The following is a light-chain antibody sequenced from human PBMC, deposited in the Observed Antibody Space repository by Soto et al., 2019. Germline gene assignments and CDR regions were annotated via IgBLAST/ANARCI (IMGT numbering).Light chain of an antibody. CDR2: GVS. J-gene: IGKJ5*01. Sequence: ALTQSPATLSVYPGERATLFFRASQSVSRNLAWHQQKPGQAPRLLIYGVSTRATGVPARFSGSGSGTDFTLSISSLGPEDFAVYYCQQRSNWRITSGQRTRLEI. V-gene: IGKV3-11*01. CDR1: QSVSRN. CDR3: QQRSNWRIT.